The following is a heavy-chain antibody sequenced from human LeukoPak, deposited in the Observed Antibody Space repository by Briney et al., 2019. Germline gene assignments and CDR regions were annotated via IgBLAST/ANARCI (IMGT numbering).Heavy chain of an antibody. V-gene: IGHV3-64D*08. Sequence: GGSLRLSCSASGFTFSSSAMHWVRQAPGKGLEYVSAISSNGGSTYYADSVKGRFTISRDNSKNTLYLQMSSLRAEDTAVYYCLRIMYSSGWHWFDPWRQGTLVTVSS. CDR2: ISSNGGST. CDR3: LRIMYSSGWHWFDP. CDR1: GFTFSSSA. J-gene: IGHJ5*02. D-gene: IGHD6-19*01.